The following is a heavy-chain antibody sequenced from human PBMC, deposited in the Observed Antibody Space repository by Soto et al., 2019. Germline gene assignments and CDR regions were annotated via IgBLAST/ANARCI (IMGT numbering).Heavy chain of an antibody. CDR3: ARDLCGGDCYSYYYYGMDV. CDR1: GFTFSSYS. Sequence: PGGSLRLSCAASGFTFSSYSMNWVRQAPGKRLEWVSSISSSSSYIYYADSVKGRFTISRDNAKNSLYLQMNSLRAEDTAVYYCARDLCGGDCYSYYYYGMDVWGQGTTVTVSS. V-gene: IGHV3-21*01. D-gene: IGHD2-21*02. CDR2: ISSSSSYI. J-gene: IGHJ6*02.